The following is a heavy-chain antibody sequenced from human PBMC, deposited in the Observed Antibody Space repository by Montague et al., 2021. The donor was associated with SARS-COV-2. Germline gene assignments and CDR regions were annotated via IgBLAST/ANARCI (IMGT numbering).Heavy chain of an antibody. J-gene: IGHJ5*02. D-gene: IGHD3-22*01. Sequence: SETLSLTCAVYGGSVRDYYWSWIRQPPGKGLEWIGEINHSGSTXXXPSXXXRVTTSVDTSKNQFSLKLTSVTAADTAVYYCARGARITMIVVVITAIWFDPWGQGTLVTVSA. CDR1: GGSVRDYY. V-gene: IGHV4-34*01. CDR2: INHSGST. CDR3: ARGARITMIVVVITAIWFDP.